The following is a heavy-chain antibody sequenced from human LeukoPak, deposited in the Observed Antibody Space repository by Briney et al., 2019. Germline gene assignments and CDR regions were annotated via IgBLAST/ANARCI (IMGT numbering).Heavy chain of an antibody. CDR1: GFTFSSYA. D-gene: IGHD3-22*01. J-gene: IGHJ3*02. Sequence: PGGSLRLSCAASGFTFSSYAMHWVRQAPGKGLEWVAVISYDGSNKYYADSVKGRFTISRDNSKNTLYLQMNSLRAEDTAVYYCAREPHNDSSGSSPYDAFDIWGQGTMVTVSS. CDR3: AREPHNDSSGSSPYDAFDI. V-gene: IGHV3-30-3*01. CDR2: ISYDGSNK.